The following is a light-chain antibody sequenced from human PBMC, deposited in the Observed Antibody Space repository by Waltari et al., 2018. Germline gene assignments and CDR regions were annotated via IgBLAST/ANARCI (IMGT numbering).Light chain of an antibody. CDR3: AAWDDSLSGPV. Sequence: QSVLTQPPSASGTPGQRVTISCSGSSSNIGSTFVSWYQQFPGTAPKLLISRSIQRPLGVPDRFSGSKSGTTASLAISGLRSEDEADYYCAAWDDSLSGPVFGGGTKVTVL. J-gene: IGLJ3*02. CDR2: RSI. V-gene: IGLV1-47*01. CDR1: SSNIGSTF.